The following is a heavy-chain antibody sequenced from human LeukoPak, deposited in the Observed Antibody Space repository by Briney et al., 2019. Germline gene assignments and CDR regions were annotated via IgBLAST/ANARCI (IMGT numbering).Heavy chain of an antibody. J-gene: IGHJ6*02. Sequence: ASVKVSCKASGYTFTSYYMHWVRQAPGQGLEWMGIINPSGGSTSYAQKFQGRVTMTRDTSTSTVYMELSSLRSEDTAVYYCARDRPNRDGYNRPYYYYYGMDVWVQGTTVTVSS. V-gene: IGHV1-46*01. D-gene: IGHD5-24*01. CDR2: INPSGGST. CDR3: ARDRPNRDGYNRPYYYYYGMDV. CDR1: GYTFTSYY.